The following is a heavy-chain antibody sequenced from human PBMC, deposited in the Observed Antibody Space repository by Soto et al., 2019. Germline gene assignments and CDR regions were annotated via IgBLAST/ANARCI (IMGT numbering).Heavy chain of an antibody. D-gene: IGHD3-22*01. CDR1: GYSISSGYY. J-gene: IGHJ5*02. Sequence: SETLSLTCAVSGYSISSGYYCGCIRQPPGKGLEWIGSIYHSGSTYYNPSLKSRVTISVDTSKNQFSLKLSSVTAADTAVYYCASSVVVTLNWFDPWGQGTLVTVSS. CDR3: ASSVVVTLNWFDP. V-gene: IGHV4-38-2*01. CDR2: IYHSGST.